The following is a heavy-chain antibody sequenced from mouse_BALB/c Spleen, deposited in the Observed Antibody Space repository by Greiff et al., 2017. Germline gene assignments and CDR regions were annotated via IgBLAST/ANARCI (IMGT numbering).Heavy chain of an antibody. Sequence: QVQLKESGPELVKPGASVKISCKASGYAFSSSWMNWVKQRPGQGLEWIGRIYPGDGDTNYNGKFKGKATLTADKSSSTAYMQLSSLTSVDSAVYFCARSDWYAMDYWGQGTSVTVSS. CDR2: IYPGDGDT. V-gene: IGHV1-82*01. CDR3: ARSDWYAMDY. D-gene: IGHD4-1*01. CDR1: GYAFSSSW. J-gene: IGHJ4*01.